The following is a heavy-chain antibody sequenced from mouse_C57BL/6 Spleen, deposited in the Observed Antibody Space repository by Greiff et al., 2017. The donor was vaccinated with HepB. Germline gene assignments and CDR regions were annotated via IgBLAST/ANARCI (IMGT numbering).Heavy chain of an antibody. CDR1: GYSITSGYY. J-gene: IGHJ2*01. Sequence: ESGPGLVKPSQSLSLTCSVTGYSITSGYYWNWIRQFPGNKLEWMGYISYDGSNNYNPSLKNRISITRDTSKNQFFLKLNSVTTEDTATYYCARGGDYDGDDYWGQGTTLTVSS. V-gene: IGHV3-6*01. CDR2: ISYDGSN. D-gene: IGHD2-4*01. CDR3: ARGGDYDGDDY.